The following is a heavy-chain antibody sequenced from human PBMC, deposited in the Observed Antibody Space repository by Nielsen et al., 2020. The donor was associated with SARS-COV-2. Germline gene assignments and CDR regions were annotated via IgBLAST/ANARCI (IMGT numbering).Heavy chain of an antibody. V-gene: IGHV1-69*08. Sequence: SVKVSCKASGGTLTSYTFSWVRQAPGQGLEWMGWIIPILGKTAYAQRFQGRLTITADKSTSTGYMVLSRLTSEDTALYYCAKDMGVYLSQVGAFDIWGQGTMVTVSS. CDR2: IIPILGKT. J-gene: IGHJ3*02. D-gene: IGHD1-26*01. CDR3: AKDMGVYLSQVGAFDI. CDR1: GGTLTSYT.